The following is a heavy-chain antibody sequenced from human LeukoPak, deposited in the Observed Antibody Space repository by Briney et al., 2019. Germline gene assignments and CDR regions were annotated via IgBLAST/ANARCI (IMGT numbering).Heavy chain of an antibody. CDR3: ARDEAGDFDY. D-gene: IGHD6-13*01. Sequence: PGRSLRLSCAASGCTFSSYGMHWVRQAPGKGLEWVAVIWYDGSNKYYADSVKGRFTISRDNSKNTLYLQMSSLRAEDTAVYYCARDEAGDFDYWGQGTLVTVSS. CDR2: IWYDGSNK. J-gene: IGHJ4*02. V-gene: IGHV3-33*01. CDR1: GCTFSSYG.